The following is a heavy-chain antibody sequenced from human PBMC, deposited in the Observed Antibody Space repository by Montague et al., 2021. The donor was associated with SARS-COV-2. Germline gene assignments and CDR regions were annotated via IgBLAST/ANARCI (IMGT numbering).Heavy chain of an antibody. CDR2: TYYRSKWYN. CDR1: GDTVSRNSAT. J-gene: IGHJ6*02. V-gene: IGHV6-1*01. D-gene: IGHD1-1*01. CDR3: TSGREGNYNVMDV. Sequence: CPISGDTVSRNSATWNWVRQSPSRGLEWLGRTYYRSKWYNDYAVSVRGRVTINPDTSKNQFSLQLNSVTPEDTAIYYCTSGREGNYNVMDVWGQGTTVTVSS.